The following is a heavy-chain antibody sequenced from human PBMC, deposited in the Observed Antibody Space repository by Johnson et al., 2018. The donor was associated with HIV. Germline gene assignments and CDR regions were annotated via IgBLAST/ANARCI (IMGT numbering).Heavy chain of an antibody. CDR1: GFTVSSNY. Sequence: VQLVESGGGLIQPGGSLRLSCAASGFTVSSNYMSWVRQAPAKGLEWVSVISSGDRAFYADSVKGRFTISRDNSTNTLYLQMNSLRAEDTAVYYCANIAVVYAFDIWGQGTMVTVSS. J-gene: IGHJ3*02. V-gene: IGHV3-66*02. D-gene: IGHD6-19*01. CDR2: ISSGDRA. CDR3: ANIAVVYAFDI.